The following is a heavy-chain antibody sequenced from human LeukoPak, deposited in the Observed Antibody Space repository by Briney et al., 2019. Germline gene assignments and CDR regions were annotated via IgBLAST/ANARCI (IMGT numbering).Heavy chain of an antibody. CDR3: ARGDHGDYVFRF. J-gene: IGHJ4*02. V-gene: IGHV3-30*04. Sequence: GGSLRLSCAASGFTFSSCAMHWVRQAPGKGLEWVAVISYDGSNKYYADSVKGRFTISRDNSKNTLYLQMNSLRAEDTAVYYCARGDHGDYVFRFWGQGTLVTVSS. CDR1: GFTFSSCA. CDR2: ISYDGSNK. D-gene: IGHD4-17*01.